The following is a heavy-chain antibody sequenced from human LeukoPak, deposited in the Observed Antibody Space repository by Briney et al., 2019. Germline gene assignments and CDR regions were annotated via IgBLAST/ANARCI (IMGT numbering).Heavy chain of an antibody. CDR2: ISYDGSNK. CDR3: ARDGGSYFGQTDY. D-gene: IGHD1-26*01. CDR1: GFTFSSYA. J-gene: IGHJ4*02. V-gene: IGHV3-30-3*01. Sequence: GGSLRLSCAASGFTFSSYAMHWVRQAPGKGLEWVAVISYDGSNKYYADSVKGRFTISRDNSKNTLYLQMNSLRAEDTAVYYCARDGGSYFGQTDYWGQGILVTVSS.